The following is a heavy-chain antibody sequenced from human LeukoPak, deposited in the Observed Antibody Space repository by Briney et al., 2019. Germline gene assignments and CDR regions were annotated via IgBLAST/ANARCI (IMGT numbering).Heavy chain of an antibody. CDR3: ARGLASGYPPIPFDY. CDR2: IIDTGST. CDR1: GESFSGYY. Sequence: SETLSLTCVAYGESFSGYYWTWIRQPPGKGLEWIGEIIDTGSTKYNSSLKSRVTISVDTSKNEFSLNLTSVTAADTAIYYCARGLASGYPPIPFDYWGQGTLVTVSS. J-gene: IGHJ4*02. D-gene: IGHD3-3*01. V-gene: IGHV4-34*12.